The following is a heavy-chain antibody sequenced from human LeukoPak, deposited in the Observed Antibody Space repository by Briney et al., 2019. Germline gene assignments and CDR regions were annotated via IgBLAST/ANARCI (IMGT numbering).Heavy chain of an antibody. J-gene: IGHJ4*02. CDR1: VYTFSIYY. D-gene: IGHD3-22*01. CDR3: ARELGPYYYDISGYYSPFDY. CDR2: IHPSGGST. V-gene: IGHV1-46*01. Sequence: GVSVKVSCELSVYTFSIYYMYWVRQAPGQGLEWMGIIHPSGGSTSYAQNLQGSVTMTRDTSTSTVYMELSSLRSEETAVYYCARELGPYYYDISGYYSPFDYWGQGTLVTVSS.